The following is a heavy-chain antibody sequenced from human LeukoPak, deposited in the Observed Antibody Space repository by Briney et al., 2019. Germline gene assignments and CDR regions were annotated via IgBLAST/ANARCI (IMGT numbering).Heavy chain of an antibody. Sequence: PGRSLRLSCAASGFTFSAYGMDWVRQAPGKGLDWVAFISDHEINKYYADSVKSRFAISRDNSKNTLYLQMNSLRAEDTAVYYCAKRHPTSWYVVDYWGQGTLVTVSS. D-gene: IGHD6-13*01. CDR3: AKRHPTSWYVVDY. CDR2: ISDHEINK. CDR1: GFTFSAYG. V-gene: IGHV3-30*18. J-gene: IGHJ4*02.